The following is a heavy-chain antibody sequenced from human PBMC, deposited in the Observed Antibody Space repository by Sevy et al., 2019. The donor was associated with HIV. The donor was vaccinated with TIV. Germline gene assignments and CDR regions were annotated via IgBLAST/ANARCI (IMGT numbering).Heavy chain of an antibody. D-gene: IGHD1-26*01. V-gene: IGHV4-38-2*01. CDR2: ISHSGST. CDR3: ARVWSGSTYYYYGLDV. J-gene: IGHJ6*02. CDR1: GYSISSGYY. Sequence: SETLSLTCVVSGYSISSGYYWGWIRQSPGKGLEWIGSISHSGSTYYNPSLKSRVTISVDTSKNQFSLKLSSVTAADTAVYYCARVWSGSTYYYYGLDVWGQGTTVTVSS.